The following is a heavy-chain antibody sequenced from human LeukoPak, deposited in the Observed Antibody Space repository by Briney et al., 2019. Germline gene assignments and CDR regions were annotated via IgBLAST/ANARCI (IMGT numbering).Heavy chain of an antibody. J-gene: IGHJ4*02. V-gene: IGHV4-31*03. CDR2: IYYSGST. D-gene: IGHD3-10*01. CDR3: ARVRGLGGDYFDY. Sequence: SETLSLTCTVSGGSISNGGYYWSWIRQHPGKGLEWIGYIYYSGSTYYNPSLKSRVTISVDTSKNQFSLKLSSVTAADTAVYYCARVRGLGGDYFDYWGQGTLVTVSS. CDR1: GGSISNGGYY.